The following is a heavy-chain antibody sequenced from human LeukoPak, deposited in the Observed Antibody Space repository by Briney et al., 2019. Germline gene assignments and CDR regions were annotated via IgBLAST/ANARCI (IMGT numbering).Heavy chain of an antibody. Sequence: PSETLFLTCAVYGGSFSGYYWSWIRQPPGKGLEWIGEINHSGSTDYNPSLKSRVTISVDTSKNQFSLKLSSVTAADTAVYYCARTYYGSGSYAFDIWGQGTMVTVSS. CDR3: ARTYYGSGSYAFDI. V-gene: IGHV4-34*01. CDR2: INHSGST. CDR1: GGSFSGYY. J-gene: IGHJ3*02. D-gene: IGHD3-10*01.